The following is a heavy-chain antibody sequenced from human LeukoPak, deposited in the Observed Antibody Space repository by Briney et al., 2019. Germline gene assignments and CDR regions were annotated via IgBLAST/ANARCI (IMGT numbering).Heavy chain of an antibody. J-gene: IGHJ4*02. D-gene: IGHD5-12*01. V-gene: IGHV3-23*01. CDR1: GFTFSSYD. Sequence: PGGSLRLSCGASGFTFSSYDMSWVRQAPGMGLDWVSGISGSGGSTYYADSVKGRFTISRDNSKNTLYLEMNSLRAEDTAVYYCAKESGYSGSDHPYWGQGTLVTVSS. CDR3: AKESGYSGSDHPY. CDR2: ISGSGGST.